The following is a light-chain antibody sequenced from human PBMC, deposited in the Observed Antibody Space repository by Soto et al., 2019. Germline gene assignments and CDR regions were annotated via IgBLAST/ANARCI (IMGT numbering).Light chain of an antibody. CDR3: QQYGSSSPWT. CDR1: QSISSW. Sequence: DIQMTQSPSTLSASVGDRVTITCRASQSISSWLAWYQQKPGRAPKLLIYKASSLETGVPSRFSGSGSGTEFTLSISSLQPDDFASCYCQQYGSSSPWTFGQGTKVEIK. J-gene: IGKJ1*01. V-gene: IGKV1-5*03. CDR2: KAS.